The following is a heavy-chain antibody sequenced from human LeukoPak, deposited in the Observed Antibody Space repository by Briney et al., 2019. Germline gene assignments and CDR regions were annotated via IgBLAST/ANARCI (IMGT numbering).Heavy chain of an antibody. CDR3: AKDPEDDFWSGYQPYFDY. J-gene: IGHJ4*02. D-gene: IGHD3-3*01. Sequence: GGSLRLSCAASGFTFSSYGMHWVRQAPGKGLEWVAFIRYDGSNKYHADSVKGRFTISRDNSKNTLYLQMNSLRAEDTAVYYCAKDPEDDFWSGYQPYFDYWGQGTLVTVSS. V-gene: IGHV3-30*02. CDR1: GFTFSSYG. CDR2: IRYDGSNK.